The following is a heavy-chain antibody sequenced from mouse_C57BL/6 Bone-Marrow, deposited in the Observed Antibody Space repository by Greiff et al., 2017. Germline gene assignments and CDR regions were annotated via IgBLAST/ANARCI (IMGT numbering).Heavy chain of an antibody. V-gene: IGHV8-8*01. CDR3: ARIAPRKGYYAMDY. CDR1: GFSLSTFGMG. CDR2: IWWDDDK. J-gene: IGHJ4*01. Sequence: QVTLKVSGPGLLQPSQTLSLTCSFSGFSLSTFGMGVGWIRQPSGKGLEWLAHIWWDDDKYYNPALKSRLTISKDTSKNQVFLNIANVDTADTATYYCARIAPRKGYYAMDYWGQGTSVTVSS.